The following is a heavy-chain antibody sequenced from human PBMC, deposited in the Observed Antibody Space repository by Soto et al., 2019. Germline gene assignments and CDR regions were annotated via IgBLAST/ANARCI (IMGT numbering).Heavy chain of an antibody. J-gene: IGHJ4*02. Sequence: GGSLRLSCAASGFTFSSYGMHWVRQAPGKGLEWVTMISYDGTNKYYADSVKGRFTISRDSSMDTLYLQMNSLRAEDTAMYYCAKEGPSQWQLFNWGQGTLVTVYS. V-gene: IGHV3-30*18. CDR1: GFTFSSYG. D-gene: IGHD5-12*01. CDR3: AKEGPSQWQLFN. CDR2: ISYDGTNK.